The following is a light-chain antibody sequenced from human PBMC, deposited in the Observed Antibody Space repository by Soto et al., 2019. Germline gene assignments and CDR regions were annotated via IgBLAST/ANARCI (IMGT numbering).Light chain of an antibody. CDR3: RSYEGSYTYV. CDR2: DVS. V-gene: IGLV2-11*01. CDR1: SSDVGGYNY. Sequence: QSALTQPRSVSGSPGQSVTISCTGTSSDVGGYNYVSWYQQHPGKAPKLMIYDVSKRPSGVPDRFSGSKSGNTASLTISGLQAEDEADYYCRSYEGSYTYVFGSGTKLTVL. J-gene: IGLJ1*01.